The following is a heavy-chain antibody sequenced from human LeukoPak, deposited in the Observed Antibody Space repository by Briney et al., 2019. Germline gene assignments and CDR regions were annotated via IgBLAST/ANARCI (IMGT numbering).Heavy chain of an antibody. CDR3: ARDPLRGSYYYDSSGYLSYQH. CDR2: IIPIFGTA. V-gene: IGHV1-69*05. Sequence: SVKVSCKASGGTFSSYAISWERQAPGQGLEWMGRIIPIFGTANYAQKLQGRVTITTDESTSTAYMELSSLRSEDTAVYYCARDPLRGSYYYDSSGYLSYQHWGQGTLVTVSS. J-gene: IGHJ1*01. CDR1: GGTFSSYA. D-gene: IGHD3-22*01.